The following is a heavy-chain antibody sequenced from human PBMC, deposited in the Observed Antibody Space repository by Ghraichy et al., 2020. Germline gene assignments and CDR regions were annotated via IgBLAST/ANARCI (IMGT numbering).Heavy chain of an antibody. Sequence: GESLNISCTASGFSLSRYTINWVRQAPGKGLGWISSINSGSAYIYYADSMKGRITISRDNAKQSVYLQMNSLRVEDTAIYYCARDITSTRSGSEIWGQGTMVTVYS. D-gene: IGHD6-19*01. V-gene: IGHV3-21*01. CDR2: INSGSAYI. CDR1: GFSLSRYT. CDR3: ARDITSTRSGSEI. J-gene: IGHJ3*02.